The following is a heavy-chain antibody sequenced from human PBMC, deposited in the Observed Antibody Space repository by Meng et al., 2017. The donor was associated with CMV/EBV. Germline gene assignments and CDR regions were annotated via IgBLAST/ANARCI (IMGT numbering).Heavy chain of an antibody. J-gene: IGHJ4*02. CDR3: AAGTSPFSDY. V-gene: IGHV4-39*07. D-gene: IGHD6-13*01. Sequence: SETLSLTCTVSGGSISSSSYYWGWIRQPPGKGLEWIGSIYYSGSTYYNPSLKSRVTISVDTSKNQFSLKLSSVTAADTAVYYCAAGTSPFSDYWGQGTLVTVSS. CDR1: GGSISSSSYY. CDR2: IYYSGST.